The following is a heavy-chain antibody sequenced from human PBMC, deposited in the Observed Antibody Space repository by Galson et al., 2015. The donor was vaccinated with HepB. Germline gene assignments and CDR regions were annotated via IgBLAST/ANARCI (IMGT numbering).Heavy chain of an antibody. J-gene: IGHJ4*02. CDR1: GFSFSTYG. V-gene: IGHV3-30*18. CDR3: AKVLRHYDSSGYVDH. CDR2: ISYQEITK. D-gene: IGHD3-22*01. Sequence: SLRLSCAASGFSFSTYGMHWVRQAPGKGLEWVAFISYQEITKTYPDSVKGRFTISRDNSKNTLYLQMHSLRAEDTAVYHCAKVLRHYDSSGYVDHWGQGSLVTVSS.